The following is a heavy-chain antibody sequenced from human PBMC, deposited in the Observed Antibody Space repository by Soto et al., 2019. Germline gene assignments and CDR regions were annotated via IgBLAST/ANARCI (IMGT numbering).Heavy chain of an antibody. Sequence: SETLSLTCTVSGGSISSYYWSWIRQPAGKGLEWIGRIYTSGSTNYNPSLKSRVTMSVDTSKNQFPLKLSSVTAADTAVYYCARGSGEGWNAEYYYYGMDVWGQGTTVTVSS. CDR1: GGSISSYY. V-gene: IGHV4-4*07. CDR3: ARGSGEGWNAEYYYYGMDV. CDR2: IYTSGST. J-gene: IGHJ6*02. D-gene: IGHD1-1*01.